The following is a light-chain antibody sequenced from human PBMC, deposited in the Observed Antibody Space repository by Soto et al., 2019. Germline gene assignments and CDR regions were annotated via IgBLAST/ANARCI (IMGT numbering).Light chain of an antibody. CDR1: SSNIESNT. CDR3: AAWDDRLNGYV. V-gene: IGLV1-44*01. Sequence: QSGLTQPLSASGTTGQRVTISCSGSSSNIESNTVTWYQQLPGTAPKLVIYSNDDRPSGVPARFSGSTSGTSASPAISGLQSEDEADYYCAAWDDRLNGYVFGGGTKVTVL. CDR2: SND. J-gene: IGLJ1*01.